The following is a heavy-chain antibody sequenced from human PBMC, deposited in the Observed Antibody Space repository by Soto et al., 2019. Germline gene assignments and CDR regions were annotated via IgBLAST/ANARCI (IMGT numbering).Heavy chain of an antibody. CDR2: IRQDGSER. V-gene: IGHV3-7*05. D-gene: IGHD2-2*01. CDR3: ARGCGSSHCPYYFDN. Sequence: EVQLVESGGGLVQPGGSLRLSCGASGFTFSTYWMSWVRQAPGKGLEWVATIRQDGSERHYLDSVKGRFTISRDNAENSLYLQVNSLRVEDTAVYYCARGCGSSHCPYYFDNCGQGTLVTVSP. CDR1: GFTFSTYW. J-gene: IGHJ4*02.